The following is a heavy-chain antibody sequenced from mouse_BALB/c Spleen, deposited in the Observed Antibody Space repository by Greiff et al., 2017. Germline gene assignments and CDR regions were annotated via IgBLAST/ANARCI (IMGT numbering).Heavy chain of an antibody. J-gene: IGHJ4*01. CDR1: GFSLTSYG. V-gene: IGHV2-9*02. CDR3: ARDTDGNYDAMDY. CDR2: IWAGGST. D-gene: IGHD2-1*01. Sequence: VQGVESGPGLVAPSQSLSITCTVSGFSLTSYGVHWVRQPPGKGLEWLGVIWAGGSTNYNSALMSRLSISKDNSKSQVFLKMNSLQTDDTAIYYCARDTDGNYDAMDYWGQGTSVTVSS.